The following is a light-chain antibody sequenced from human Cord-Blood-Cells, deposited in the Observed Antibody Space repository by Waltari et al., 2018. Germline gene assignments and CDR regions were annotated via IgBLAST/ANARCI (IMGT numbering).Light chain of an antibody. CDR2: DVS. CDR1: RRDVGGYNY. Sequence: QSALTQPASVSGSPGQSITISCTGTRRDVGGYNYVSWYQQHPDKAPKLMIYDVSNRPSGVSNRFSGSKSGNTASLTISGLQAEDEADYYCSSYTSSSTVVFGGGTKLTVL. V-gene: IGLV2-14*01. CDR3: SSYTSSSTVV. J-gene: IGLJ2*01.